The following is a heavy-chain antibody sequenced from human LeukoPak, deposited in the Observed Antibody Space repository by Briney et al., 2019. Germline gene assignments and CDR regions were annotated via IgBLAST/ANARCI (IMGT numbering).Heavy chain of an antibody. D-gene: IGHD5-24*01. V-gene: IGHV1-69*04. Sequence: SVKVSRKASGGTFSSYAISWVRQAPGQGLEWMGRIIPILGIANYAQKFQGRVTITADKSTSTAYMELSSLRSEDTAVYYCARGMGRDGYNLDYWGRGTLVTVSS. CDR2: IIPILGIA. CDR3: ARGMGRDGYNLDY. CDR1: GGTFSSYA. J-gene: IGHJ4*02.